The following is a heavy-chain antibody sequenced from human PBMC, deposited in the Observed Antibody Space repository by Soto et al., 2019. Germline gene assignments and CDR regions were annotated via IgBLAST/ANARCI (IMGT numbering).Heavy chain of an antibody. D-gene: IGHD5-12*01. CDR1: GYTFTGYY. CDR3: ARGLDGYNYFDY. J-gene: IGHJ4*02. V-gene: IGHV1-2*02. Sequence: ASVKVSCKASGYTFTGYYMHWVRQAPGQGLEWMGWINPNSGGTNYALKFQGGVTMTRDTSISTAYMELSRLRSDDTAVYYCARGLDGYNYFDYWGQGTLVTVSS. CDR2: INPNSGGT.